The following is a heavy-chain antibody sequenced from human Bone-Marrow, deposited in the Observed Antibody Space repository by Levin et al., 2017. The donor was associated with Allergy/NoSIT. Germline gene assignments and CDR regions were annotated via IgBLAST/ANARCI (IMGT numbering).Heavy chain of an antibody. V-gene: IGHV1-69*06. D-gene: IGHD5-12*01. CDR3: AREDIVATILHYGMDG. J-gene: IGHJ6*02. CDR1: GGTFSSYA. Sequence: SVKVSCKASGGTFSSYAISWVRQAPGQGLEWMGGIIPIFGTANYAQKFQGRVTITADKSTSTAYMELSSLRSEDTAVYYCAREDIVATILHYGMDGWGQGTTVTVSS. CDR2: IIPIFGTA.